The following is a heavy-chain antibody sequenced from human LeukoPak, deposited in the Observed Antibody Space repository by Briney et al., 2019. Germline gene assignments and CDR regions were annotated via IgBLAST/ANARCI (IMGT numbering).Heavy chain of an antibody. D-gene: IGHD6-13*01. V-gene: IGHV4-31*03. CDR3: ARSGAAAGYGMDV. Sequence: PSETLSLTCTVSGGSISSGGYYWSWIRQHPGKGLEWIGYIYYSGSTYSNPSLKSRVTISVDTSKNQFSLNLSSVTAADTAVYYCARSGAAAGYGMDVWGQGTTVTVSS. CDR2: IYYSGST. CDR1: GGSISSGGYY. J-gene: IGHJ6*02.